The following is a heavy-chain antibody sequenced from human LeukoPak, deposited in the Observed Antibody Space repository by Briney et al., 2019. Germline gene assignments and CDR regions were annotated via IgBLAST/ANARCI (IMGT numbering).Heavy chain of an antibody. J-gene: IGHJ6*02. V-gene: IGHV3-64D*09. Sequence: GGSLRLSCSASGXPFSSYAVHWVRQAPGKGREYVSAISDSGGSTYYADSVKGRFTISRDNSKNTLYLQMSSLRAEDTAVYFCVRGYSFGPYGMDVWGQGTTVTVSS. CDR3: VRGYSFGPYGMDV. CDR1: GXPFSSYA. CDR2: ISDSGGST. D-gene: IGHD2-15*01.